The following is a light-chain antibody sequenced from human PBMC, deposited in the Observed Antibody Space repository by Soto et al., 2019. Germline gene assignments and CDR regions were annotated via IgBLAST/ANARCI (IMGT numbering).Light chain of an antibody. V-gene: IGKV1-39*01. CDR1: QSISSY. Sequence: DIQMTQSPSSLSASVGDRVTITCRASQSISSYLNWYQQKPGKAPKLLIYAASSLQSGVPSRFSGSGSGTDFTLTISSRQPEDFATYYCQQSYSTPCAVGPGTKVDSK. CDR3: QQSYSTPCA. CDR2: AAS. J-gene: IGKJ3*01.